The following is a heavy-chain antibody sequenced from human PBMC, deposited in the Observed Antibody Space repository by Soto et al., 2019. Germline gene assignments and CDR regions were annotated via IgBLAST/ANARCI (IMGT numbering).Heavy chain of an antibody. CDR2: INIDGTNT. J-gene: IGHJ4*02. CDR1: GFTFSTYW. D-gene: IGHD4-4*01. CDR3: ARDSRNALDY. V-gene: IGHV3-74*01. Sequence: EVQLVESGGGLVQPGGSLRLSCTASGFTFSTYWMHWARQAPEKGLVWVSRINIDGTNTRYADSVKGRFTISRDNAKNTLYLQMDSVTAEDTAVYYCARDSRNALDYWGQGSLVTVSS.